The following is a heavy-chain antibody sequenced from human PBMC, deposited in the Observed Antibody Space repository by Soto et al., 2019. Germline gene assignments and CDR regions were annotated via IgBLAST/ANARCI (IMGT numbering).Heavy chain of an antibody. V-gene: IGHV4-34*01. CDR3: ATRDDAMISPTFHY. Sequence: WETLSLTCAVQGDSFSGYFWTWIRQPPGKGLEWIAEITEGGTTNYSPSLKSRVSIAVDSSKRQFSLTLSSVTAADTAMYYCATRDDAMISPTFHYSSQGSMVTVYS. CDR2: ITEGGTT. J-gene: IGHJ4*02. CDR1: GDSFSGYF. D-gene: IGHD1-1*01.